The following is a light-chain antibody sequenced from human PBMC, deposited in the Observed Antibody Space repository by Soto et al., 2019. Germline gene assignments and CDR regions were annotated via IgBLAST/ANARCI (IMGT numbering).Light chain of an antibody. CDR2: KVS. CDR1: QSLAYSDGNTY. J-gene: IGKJ1*01. Sequence: DVVMTQSPLSLPVTLGQPASISCRSSQSLAYSDGNTYLNWFQQRPGQSPRRLIYKVSNRDSGVPDRFSGSGSGTDFTLKISRVEAEDVGGYYCMQTAHWAPTFGQGNKVEI. CDR3: MQTAHWAPT. V-gene: IGKV2-30*01.